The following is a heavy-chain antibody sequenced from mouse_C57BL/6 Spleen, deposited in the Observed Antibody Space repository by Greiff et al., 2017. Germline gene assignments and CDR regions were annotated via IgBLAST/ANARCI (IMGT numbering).Heavy chain of an antibody. J-gene: IGHJ2*01. CDR1: GYTFTSYT. V-gene: IGHV1-4*01. Sequence: QVQLQQSGAELARPGASVKMSCKASGYTFTSYTMHWVKQRPGQGLEWIGYINPSSGYTKYNQKFKDKATLTADKSSSTAYMQLSSLTSEDSAVYYCARSYYGSSPFDDWGQGTTLTVSS. D-gene: IGHD1-1*01. CDR2: INPSSGYT. CDR3: ARSYYGSSPFDD.